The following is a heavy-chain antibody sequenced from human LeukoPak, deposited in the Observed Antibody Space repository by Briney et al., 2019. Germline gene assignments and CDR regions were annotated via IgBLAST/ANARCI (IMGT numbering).Heavy chain of an antibody. J-gene: IGHJ4*02. Sequence: TGGSLRLSCAASGFTFSNHWMSWVRQAPGKGLEWVAVISYDGSNKYYADSVKGRFTISRDNSKNTLYLQMYSLRAEDTAVYYCAKVMEADTAMVGFDYWGQGTLVTVSS. CDR2: ISYDGSNK. V-gene: IGHV3-30*18. CDR1: GFTFSNHW. CDR3: AKVMEADTAMVGFDY. D-gene: IGHD5-18*01.